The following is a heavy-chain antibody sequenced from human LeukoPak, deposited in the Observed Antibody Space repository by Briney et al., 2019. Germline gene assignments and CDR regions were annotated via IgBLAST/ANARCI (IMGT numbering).Heavy chain of an antibody. CDR3: ARNTLDLDY. CDR1: GGSITSYY. CDR2: IYYSGST. V-gene: IGHV4-59*01. Sequence: PSETLSLTCTVSGGSITSYYWSWIRQPPGKGLEWIGSIYYSGSTYYNPSLKSRVTISVDTSKNQFSLKLSSVTAADTAVYYCARNTLDLDYWGQGTLVTVSS. J-gene: IGHJ4*02.